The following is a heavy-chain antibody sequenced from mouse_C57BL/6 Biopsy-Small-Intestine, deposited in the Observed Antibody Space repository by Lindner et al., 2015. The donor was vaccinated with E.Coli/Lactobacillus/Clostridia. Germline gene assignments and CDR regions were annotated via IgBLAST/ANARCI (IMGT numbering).Heavy chain of an antibody. CDR1: GYSFTGYY. CDR2: INPSTAGT. J-gene: IGHJ3*01. Sequence: VQLQESGPELVKPGASVKISCKASGYSFTGYYMNWVKQSPEKSLEWIGEINPSTAGTTYNQKFKAKAALTVDTSSSTAYMQLKSLTSEDSAVYYCARSDWGWFAYWGQGTLVTVSA. D-gene: IGHD4-1*01. CDR3: ARSDWGWFAY. V-gene: IGHV1-42*01.